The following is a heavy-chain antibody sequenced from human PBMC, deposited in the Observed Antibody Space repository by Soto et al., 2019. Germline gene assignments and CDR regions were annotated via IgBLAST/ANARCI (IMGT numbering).Heavy chain of an antibody. CDR1: GFTFSSYG. Sequence: GGSLRLSCAASGFTFSSYGMHWVRQAPGKGLEWVVVIWYDGSNKYYADSVKGRFTISRDNSKNTLYLQMNSLRAEDTAVYYCARDDNTAMAANYYYYGMDVWGQGTTVTVSS. CDR2: IWYDGSNK. D-gene: IGHD5-18*01. V-gene: IGHV3-33*01. J-gene: IGHJ6*02. CDR3: ARDDNTAMAANYYYYGMDV.